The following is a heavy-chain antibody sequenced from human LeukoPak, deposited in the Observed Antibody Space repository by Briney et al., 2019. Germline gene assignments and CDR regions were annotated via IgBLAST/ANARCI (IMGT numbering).Heavy chain of an antibody. CDR1: GFTFSSYG. J-gene: IGHJ6*02. Sequence: GGSLRLSCAASGFTFSSYGMHWVRQAPGKGLEWVAVISYDGSNKYYADSVKGRFTISRDNSKNTLYLQMNSLRAEDTAVYYCAKDPGTDPYYYYGMDGWGQGTTVTVSS. V-gene: IGHV3-30*18. CDR2: ISYDGSNK. CDR3: AKDPGTDPYYYYGMDG.